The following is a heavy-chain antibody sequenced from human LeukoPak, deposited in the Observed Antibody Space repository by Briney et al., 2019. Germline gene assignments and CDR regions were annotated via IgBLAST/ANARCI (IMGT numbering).Heavy chain of an antibody. J-gene: IGHJ6*04. CDR3: ARDHTKGPMADV. Sequence: GASVKISCKASGYTFTSYYMHWVRQAPGQGLEWMGIINPSGGSTSYAQKFQGRVTMTRDTSTSTVYMELSSLRSEDTAVYYCARDHTKGPMADVWGKGTTVTVSS. CDR1: GYTFTSYY. D-gene: IGHD3-10*01. CDR2: INPSGGST. V-gene: IGHV1-46*03.